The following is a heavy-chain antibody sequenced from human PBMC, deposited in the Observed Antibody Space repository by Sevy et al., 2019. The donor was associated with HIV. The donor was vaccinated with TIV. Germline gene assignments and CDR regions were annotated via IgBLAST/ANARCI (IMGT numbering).Heavy chain of an antibody. CDR2: ISSSSSTI. CDR1: GFTFSSYS. CDR3: ARVSGSFYFYYYYGMDV. J-gene: IGHJ6*02. Sequence: GGSLRLSCAASGFTFSSYSMNWVRQAPGKGLEWVSYISSSSSTIYYADSVKGRFTISRANAKNSLYLQMHSVRDEDTAVYYCARVSGSFYFYYYYGMDVWGQGTTVTVSS. D-gene: IGHD1-26*01. V-gene: IGHV3-48*02.